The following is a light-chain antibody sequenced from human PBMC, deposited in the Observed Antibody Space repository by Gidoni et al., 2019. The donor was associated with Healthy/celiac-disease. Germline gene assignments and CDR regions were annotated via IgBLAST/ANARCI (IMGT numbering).Light chain of an antibody. CDR2: WAS. V-gene: IGKV4-1*01. Sequence: DIVMTQSPDSLAVSLGERATINCKSSQSVLYSSNNKNYLAWYQQKPGQPPKLLIYWASTRESGVPDRFSGSGSGTDFTLTISSLQAEDVVVYYCQQYYSTPPSWTFGQGTKVEIK. J-gene: IGKJ1*01. CDR3: QQYYSTPPSWT. CDR1: QSVLYSSNNKNY.